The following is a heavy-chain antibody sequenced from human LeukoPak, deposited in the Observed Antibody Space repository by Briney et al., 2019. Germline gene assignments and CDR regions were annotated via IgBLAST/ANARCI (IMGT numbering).Heavy chain of an antibody. CDR1: GFTFSTSW. J-gene: IGHJ4*02. Sequence: PGGSLRLSCAASGFTFSTSWMSWVREAPGEGVEWGANIQQDGSAKYYVDSVKGRFTISRDNAKNSLYLQMNSLRAEDTAVYYCARFSLYDNSGYYSWLFDFWGQGTLVTVSS. CDR3: ARFSLYDNSGYYSWLFDF. CDR2: IQQDGSAK. V-gene: IGHV3-7*01. D-gene: IGHD3-22*01.